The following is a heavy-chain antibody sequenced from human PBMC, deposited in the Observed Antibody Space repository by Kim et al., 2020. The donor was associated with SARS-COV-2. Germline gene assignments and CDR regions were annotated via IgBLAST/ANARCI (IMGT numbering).Heavy chain of an antibody. J-gene: IGHJ2*01. V-gene: IGHV2-70*01. D-gene: IGHD3-16*02. CDR3: ARIPALYGPFNL. Sequence: YYSTSLKTRLTISKDTSKNQVVLTMTNMDPVDTATYYCARIPALYGPFNLWGRGTLVTVTS.